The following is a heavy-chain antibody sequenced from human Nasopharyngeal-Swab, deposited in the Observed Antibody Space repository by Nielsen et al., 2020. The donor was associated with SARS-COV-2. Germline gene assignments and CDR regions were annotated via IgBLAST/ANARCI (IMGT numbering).Heavy chain of an antibody. CDR1: GFTFSSYE. CDR3: AREYYDFWSGYHKKGDAFDI. D-gene: IGHD3-3*01. Sequence: GGSLRLSCAASGFTFSSYEMNWVRQAPGKGLEWVSYISSSGSTIYYADSVKGRLTISRDNAKNSLYLQMNSLRAEDTAVYYCAREYYDFWSGYHKKGDAFDIWGQGTMVTVSS. CDR2: ISSSGSTI. V-gene: IGHV3-48*03. J-gene: IGHJ3*02.